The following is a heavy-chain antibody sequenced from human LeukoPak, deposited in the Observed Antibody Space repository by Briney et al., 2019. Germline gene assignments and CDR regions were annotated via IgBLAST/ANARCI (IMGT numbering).Heavy chain of an antibody. Sequence: PGGSLRLSCAASGFTFSSYSMNWVRQAPGKGLEWVSYISSSSSTIYYADSVKGRFTISRDNAKNSLYLQMNSLRAEDTAVYYCARGEAGAYFDYWGQGTLVTVSS. CDR2: ISSSSSTI. CDR1: GFTFSSYS. J-gene: IGHJ4*02. D-gene: IGHD6-13*01. V-gene: IGHV3-48*01. CDR3: ARGEAGAYFDY.